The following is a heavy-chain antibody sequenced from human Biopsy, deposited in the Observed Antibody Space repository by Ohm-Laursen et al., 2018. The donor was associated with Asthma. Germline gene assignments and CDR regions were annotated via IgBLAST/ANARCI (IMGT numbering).Heavy chain of an antibody. CDR2: IDPNSGGT. CDR1: GYPFTDYY. J-gene: IGHJ2*01. V-gene: IGHV1-2*06. CDR3: ARIKIRIGAGTDRYFDL. D-gene: IGHD3-16*01. Sequence: GASVKVSCNASGYPFTDYYVHWVRQAPGQGLEWMGRIDPNSGGTNYAQKFLGRVTMTRDTSVNTAFMVLSRLRSDDTAVYYCARIKIRIGAGTDRYFDLWGRGTLATVSS.